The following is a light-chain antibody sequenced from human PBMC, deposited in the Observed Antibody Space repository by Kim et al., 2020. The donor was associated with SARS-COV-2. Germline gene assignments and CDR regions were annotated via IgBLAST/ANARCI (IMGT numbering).Light chain of an antibody. V-gene: IGKV1-39*01. CDR3: QQSFSFPLT. CDR2: AAS. CDR1: QTIKTN. J-gene: IGKJ4*01. Sequence: ASGGDRVTMPCRASQTIKTNLNWYQQRPGKAPTLLIYAASNSPSGVPPRFSGSGSGRDFTLTIRSLQPEDFATYYCQQSFSFPLTFGGGTKVDIK.